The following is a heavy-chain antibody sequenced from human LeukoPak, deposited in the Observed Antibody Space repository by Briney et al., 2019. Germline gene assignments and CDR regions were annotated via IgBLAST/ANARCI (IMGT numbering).Heavy chain of an antibody. CDR2: INPSGGST. J-gene: IGHJ5*02. CDR1: GYTFTSYY. CDR3: ARTAIPYCGGDCYSVRWFDP. V-gene: IGHV1-46*01. Sequence: ASVTVSCKASGYTFTSYYMHWVRQAPGQGLEWMGIINPSGGSTSYAQKFQGRVTMTRDMSTSTVYMELSSLRSEDTAVYYCARTAIPYCGGDCYSVRWFDPWGQGTLVTVSS. D-gene: IGHD2-21*02.